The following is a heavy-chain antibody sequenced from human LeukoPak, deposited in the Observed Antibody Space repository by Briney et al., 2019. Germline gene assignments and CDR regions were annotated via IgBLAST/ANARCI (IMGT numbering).Heavy chain of an antibody. CDR1: GFTFSSYS. V-gene: IGHV3-48*02. D-gene: IGHD1-26*01. CDR2: ISSGSGTI. J-gene: IGHJ4*02. CDR3: APHRDGSYPFDY. Sequence: GGSLRLSCAASGFTFSSYSMNWVRQAPGKGLEWVSYISSGSGTIYYADSVKGRFTISRDNAKNSLYLQLNSLRDEDTAVYYCAPHRDGSYPFDYWGQGTLVTVSS.